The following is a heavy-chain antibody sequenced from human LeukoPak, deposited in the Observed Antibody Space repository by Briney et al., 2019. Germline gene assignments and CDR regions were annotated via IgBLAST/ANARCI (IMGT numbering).Heavy chain of an antibody. D-gene: IGHD2-2*01. V-gene: IGHV1-18*01. CDR2: ISAYNGNT. CDR3: ARGEPGRYCSSTSCYRGGWFDP. J-gene: IGHJ5*02. Sequence: ASVKASCKASGYTFTSYGISWVRQAPGQGLEWMGWISAYNGNTNYAQKLQGRVTMTTDTSTSTAYMELRSLRSDDTAVYYCARGEPGRYCSSTSCYRGGWFDPWGQGTLVTVSS. CDR1: GYTFTSYG.